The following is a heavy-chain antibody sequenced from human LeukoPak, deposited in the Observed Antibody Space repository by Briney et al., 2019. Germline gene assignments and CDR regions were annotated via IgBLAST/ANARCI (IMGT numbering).Heavy chain of an antibody. J-gene: IGHJ4*02. V-gene: IGHV3-9*01. Sequence: GGSLRLSCAASGFTFDDYAMHWVRQAPGKGLEWVSGISWNSGSIGYADSVKSRFTISRDNAKNSLYLQMNSLRAEDTALYYCAKDKRGYGDYGNFDYWGQGTLVTVSS. CDR1: GFTFDDYA. CDR2: ISWNSGSI. CDR3: AKDKRGYGDYGNFDY. D-gene: IGHD4-17*01.